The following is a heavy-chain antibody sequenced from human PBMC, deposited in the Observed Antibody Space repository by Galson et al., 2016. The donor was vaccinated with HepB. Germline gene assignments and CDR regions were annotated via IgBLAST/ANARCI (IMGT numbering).Heavy chain of an antibody. Sequence: QSGAEVKKPGESLKISCKGSGYSFTTYWIGWVRQMPGKGLEWMGMIYPGDSDTRYSPSFQGRVTISADQSINTAYLQWSSLKASDTAMYYCARTVSIAAASGADYWGQGTLVTVSS. CDR3: ARTVSIAAASGADY. D-gene: IGHD6-13*01. CDR1: GYSFTTYW. CDR2: IYPGDSDT. J-gene: IGHJ4*02. V-gene: IGHV5-51*01.